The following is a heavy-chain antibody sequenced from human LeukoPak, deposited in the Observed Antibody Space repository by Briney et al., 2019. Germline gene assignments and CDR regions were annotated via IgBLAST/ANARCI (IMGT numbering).Heavy chain of an antibody. CDR2: INHSGST. CDR3: ARAPRYRRSSSWWFDP. V-gene: IGHV4-34*01. D-gene: IGHD6-13*01. CDR1: GGSFSGYY. J-gene: IGHJ5*02. Sequence: PSETLSLTCAVYGGSFSGYYWSWIRQSPGKGLEWIGEINHSGSTNYNPSLKSRVTISVDTSKNQFSLKLSSVTAADTAVYYCARAPRYRRSSSWWFDPWGQGTLVTVSS.